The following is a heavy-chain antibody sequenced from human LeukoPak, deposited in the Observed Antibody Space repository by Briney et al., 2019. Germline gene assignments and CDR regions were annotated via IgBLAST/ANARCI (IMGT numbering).Heavy chain of an antibody. J-gene: IGHJ3*02. CDR3: AKDRTYDYGTYDAFDI. D-gene: IGHD4-17*01. CDR1: GFTFDSYG. CDR2: ISYDGSNK. Sequence: GGSLRLSCAASGFTFDSYGMHWVRQAPGKGLEWVAVISYDGSNKYYVDSVKGRFTISRDNSKNTLYLQMNSLRPEDTAVYYCAKDRTYDYGTYDAFDIWGPGTMVTVSS. V-gene: IGHV3-30*18.